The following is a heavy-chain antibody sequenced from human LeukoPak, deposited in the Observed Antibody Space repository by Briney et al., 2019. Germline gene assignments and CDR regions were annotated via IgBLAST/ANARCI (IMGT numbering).Heavy chain of an antibody. CDR2: INHSGST. D-gene: IGHD5-12*01. CDR1: GGSFSGYY. J-gene: IGHJ4*02. V-gene: IGHV4-34*01. Sequence: SETLSLTCAVYGGSFSGYYWSWIRQPPGKGLEWIGEINHSGSTNYNPSLKSRVTISVDTSKNQFSLKLSSVTAADTAVYYCAREFSGDDFDYWGQGTLVTVSS. CDR3: AREFSGDDFDY.